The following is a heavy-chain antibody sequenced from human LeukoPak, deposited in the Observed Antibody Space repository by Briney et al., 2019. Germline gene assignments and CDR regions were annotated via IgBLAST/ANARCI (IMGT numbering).Heavy chain of an antibody. D-gene: IGHD3-16*01. V-gene: IGHV3-72*01. CDR1: GVTLSGHH. J-gene: IGHJ3*02. Sequence: GGSLRLSCAASGVTLSGHHMDWVRQAPGKGLEWVGRTRNKARGYTTECAASVKGRFTISRDDSKTSLYLQMNSLKTEDTAVYFCARDGGEGDNSAFDIWGQGTVVTVSS. CDR2: TRNKARGYTT. CDR3: ARDGGEGDNSAFDI.